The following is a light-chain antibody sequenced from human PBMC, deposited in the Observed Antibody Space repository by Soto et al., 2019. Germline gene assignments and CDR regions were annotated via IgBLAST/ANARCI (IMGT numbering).Light chain of an antibody. CDR2: TAS. CDR3: QQLNSYPRIT. J-gene: IGKJ5*01. CDR1: QGISSY. V-gene: IGKV1-9*01. Sequence: DLQLTQSPSFLSASVGDRVTITCRASQGISSYLAWYQQKPGKAPNLLIYTASALQSGVPSRFSGSGSGTEFTLTISSLQPEDFATYYCQQLNSYPRITFGQGTRLEIK.